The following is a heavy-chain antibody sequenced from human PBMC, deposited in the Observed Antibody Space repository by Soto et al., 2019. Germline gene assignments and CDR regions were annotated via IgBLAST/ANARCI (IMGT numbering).Heavy chain of an antibody. CDR3: TTDHHYDFWSGYSNFDY. CDR2: IKSKTDGGTT. Sequence: EVQLVESGGGLVKPGGSLRLSCAASGFTFSNAWMSWVRQAPGKGLEWVGRIKSKTDGGTTDYAAPVKGRVTISRDDSKNTLYLQMNSLQTEDTAVYYCTTDHHYDFWSGYSNFDYWGQGTLVTVSS. J-gene: IGHJ4*02. V-gene: IGHV3-15*01. CDR1: GFTFSNAW. D-gene: IGHD3-3*01.